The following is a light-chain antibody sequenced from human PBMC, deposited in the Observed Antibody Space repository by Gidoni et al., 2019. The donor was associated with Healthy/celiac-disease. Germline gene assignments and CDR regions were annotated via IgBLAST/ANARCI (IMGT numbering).Light chain of an antibody. V-gene: IGKV3-11*01. CDR3: QQRSNWLT. Sequence: ELVLTQSPATLSLSPGESATLSCRASQSVSSYLAWYQQKPGQAPRLLIYDASNRATGIPARFSGSGSGTDFTLTISSLEPEDFAVYYCQQRSNWLTFXGXTKVEIK. J-gene: IGKJ4*01. CDR1: QSVSSY. CDR2: DAS.